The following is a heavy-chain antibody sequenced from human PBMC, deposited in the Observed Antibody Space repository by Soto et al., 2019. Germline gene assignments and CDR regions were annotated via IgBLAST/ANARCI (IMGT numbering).Heavy chain of an antibody. CDR3: ARDTERGFDP. CDR1: DGSISSYY. J-gene: IGHJ5*02. V-gene: IGHV4-59*01. CDR2: IYYSGST. Sequence: LSLTCTVSDGSISSYYWSWIRQPPGKGLEWIGYIYYSGSTNYNPSLKSRVTISVDTSKNQFSLKLSSVTAADTAVYYCARDTERGFDPWGQGTLVTVSS.